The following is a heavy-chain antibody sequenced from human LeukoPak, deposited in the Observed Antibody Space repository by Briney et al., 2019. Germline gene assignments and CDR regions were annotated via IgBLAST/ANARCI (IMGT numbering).Heavy chain of an antibody. CDR3: ASGPPYGDNFDY. V-gene: IGHV1-69*05. Sequence: ASVKVSCKASGGTFSSYAISWVRQAPGQGLECMGRIIPIFGTASYAQKFQGRVTITTDESTSTAYMELSSLRSEDTAVYYCASGPPYGDNFDYWGQGTLVTVSS. CDR1: GGTFSSYA. D-gene: IGHD4-17*01. CDR2: IIPIFGTA. J-gene: IGHJ4*02.